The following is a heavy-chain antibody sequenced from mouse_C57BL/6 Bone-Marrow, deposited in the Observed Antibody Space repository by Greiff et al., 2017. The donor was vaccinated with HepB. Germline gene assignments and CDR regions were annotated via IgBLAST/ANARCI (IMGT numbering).Heavy chain of an antibody. CDR1: GYTFTSYW. D-gene: IGHD1-1*01. Sequence: QVQLKQPGAELVKPGASVKLSCKASGYTFTSYWMHWVKQRPGQGLEWIGMIHPNSGSTNYNEKFKSKATLTVDKSSSTAYMQLSSLTSEDSAVYYCARYAHYGSSLAWFAYWGQGTLVTVSA. J-gene: IGHJ3*01. V-gene: IGHV1-64*01. CDR2: IHPNSGST. CDR3: ARYAHYGSSLAWFAY.